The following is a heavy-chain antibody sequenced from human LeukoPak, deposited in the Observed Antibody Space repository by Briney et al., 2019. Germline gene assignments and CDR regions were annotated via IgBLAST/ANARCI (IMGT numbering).Heavy chain of an antibody. J-gene: IGHJ4*02. D-gene: IGHD4-17*01. CDR1: GGTFSSYA. Sequence: SVKVSCKASGGTFSSYAISWVRQAPGQGLEWMGGIIPIFGTANYAQKFQGRVTITADKSTSTAYMGLSSLRSEDTAVYYCARDLYGDYAPGVYWGQGTLVTVSS. V-gene: IGHV1-69*06. CDR3: ARDLYGDYAPGVY. CDR2: IIPIFGTA.